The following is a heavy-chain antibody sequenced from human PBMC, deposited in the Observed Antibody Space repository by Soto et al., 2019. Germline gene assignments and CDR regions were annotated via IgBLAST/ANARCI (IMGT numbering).Heavy chain of an antibody. CDR2: VITMFGTT. D-gene: IGHD1-1*01. Sequence: QGQLEQSGAEVKKPGSSVIISCKVSGGDFTGYAVTWVRQAPGQGPEWMGRVITMFGTTVLSQKFQGRLTMIGDKSTTTAHMELTALGSDDSAVYYCARRRTGNWNIDAFDIWGQGTMVTVSS. V-gene: IGHV1-69*06. CDR3: ARRRTGNWNIDAFDI. J-gene: IGHJ3*02. CDR1: GGDFTGYA.